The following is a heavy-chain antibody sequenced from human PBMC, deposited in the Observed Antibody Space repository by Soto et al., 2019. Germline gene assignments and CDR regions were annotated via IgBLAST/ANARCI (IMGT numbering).Heavy chain of an antibody. J-gene: IGHJ6*02. V-gene: IGHV1-2*02. CDR2: INPNSGGT. CDR3: ARPVTGTASYYYYYGMDV. D-gene: IGHD1-20*01. CDR1: GYTFTGCY. Sequence: ASVKVSCKASGYTFTGCYMHWVRQAPGQGLEWMGWINPNSGGTNYAQKFQGRVTMTRDTSISTAYMELSRLRSDDTAVYYCARPVTGTASYYYYYGMDVWGQGTTVTVSS.